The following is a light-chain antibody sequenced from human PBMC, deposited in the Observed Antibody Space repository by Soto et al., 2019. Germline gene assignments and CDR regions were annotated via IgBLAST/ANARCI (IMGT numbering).Light chain of an antibody. J-gene: IGLJ3*02. Sequence: SYVLTQPPSVSVAPGQTARIPCAGDNIGGKSVHWYQQKPGQAPVVVVYNDRDRPSGVPERFSGSNSGKTATLAISGVEVGYEAEYHCQVWDSDTDHRVFGGGTKLTVL. V-gene: IGLV3-21*02. CDR2: NDR. CDR3: QVWDSDTDHRV. CDR1: NIGGKS.